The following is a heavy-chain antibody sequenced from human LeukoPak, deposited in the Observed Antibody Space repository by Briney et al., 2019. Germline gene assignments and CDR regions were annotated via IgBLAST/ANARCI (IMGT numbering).Heavy chain of an antibody. CDR2: INNDGDNT. V-gene: IGHV3-64*04. Sequence: GGSLRLSCSASGFTFSAYGMHWVRQAPGKGLEYVSTINNDGDNTDYADSVRGRFTISRDNAKNSLYLQMNSLRAEDTAVYYCARSSGWYGWGQGTLVTVSS. D-gene: IGHD6-19*01. CDR3: ARSSGWYG. J-gene: IGHJ4*02. CDR1: GFTFSAYG.